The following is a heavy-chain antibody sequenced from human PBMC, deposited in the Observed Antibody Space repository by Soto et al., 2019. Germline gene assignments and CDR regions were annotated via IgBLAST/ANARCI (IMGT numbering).Heavy chain of an antibody. Sequence: QVQLVESGGGLVKPGGSLRLSCAASGFIFSDYYMTWIRQPPGKGLEWVSYISGSGSSTNYADSVKGRFTISRDNAKNSLYLQIYSLRAEDTAVYYCAMAQMTAQYYFDYWGQGALVTVSS. J-gene: IGHJ4*02. CDR2: ISGSGSST. CDR3: AMAQMTAQYYFDY. D-gene: IGHD5-18*01. V-gene: IGHV3-11*06. CDR1: GFIFSDYY.